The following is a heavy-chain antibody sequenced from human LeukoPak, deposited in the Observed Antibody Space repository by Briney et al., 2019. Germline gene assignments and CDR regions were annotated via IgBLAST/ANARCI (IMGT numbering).Heavy chain of an antibody. CDR3: ARPDKNSGYDLLCGFDL. J-gene: IGHJ3*01. V-gene: IGHV3-64*04. CDR2: ISSNGGST. CDR1: GFTFSSYA. Sequence: QTGGSLRLSCAASGFTFSSYAMHWVRQAPGKGLEYVSVISSNGGSTYYADSVKGRFTISRDNSKNTLYLQMNSLRAEDTAVYYCARPDKNSGYDLLCGFDLWGQGTMVTVSS. D-gene: IGHD5-12*01.